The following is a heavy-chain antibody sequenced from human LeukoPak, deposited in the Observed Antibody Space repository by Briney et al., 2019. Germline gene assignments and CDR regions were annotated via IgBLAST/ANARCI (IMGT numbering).Heavy chain of an antibody. Sequence: SETLSITCAVYVGSFSGYYWSWIRQPLGKGLEWIGEINHSGSTNYNSSLKSRVTISVDTSKNQFSLKLSSVTAADTAVYYCARGYYGSGSHCCHMDVWGKGTTITVS. CDR2: INHSGST. V-gene: IGHV4-34*01. CDR3: ARGYYGSGSHCCHMDV. D-gene: IGHD3-10*01. J-gene: IGHJ6*03. CDR1: VGSFSGYY.